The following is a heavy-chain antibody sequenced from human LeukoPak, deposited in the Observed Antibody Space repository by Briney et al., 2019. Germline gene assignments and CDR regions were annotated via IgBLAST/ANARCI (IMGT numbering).Heavy chain of an antibody. V-gene: IGHV4-34*01. J-gene: IGHJ3*02. CDR2: INHSGNT. Sequence: SETLSLTCTVSGDSIGTHYWSWIRQPPGKGLEWVGEINHSGNTNYNPSLKSRVTISVDTSKNQFSLKLSSVTAADTAVYYCATGFYDSSGYEDAFDIWGQGTMVTVSS. CDR1: GDSIGTHY. D-gene: IGHD3-22*01. CDR3: ATGFYDSSGYEDAFDI.